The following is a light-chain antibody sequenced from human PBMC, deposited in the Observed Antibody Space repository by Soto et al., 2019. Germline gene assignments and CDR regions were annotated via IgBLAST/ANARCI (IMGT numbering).Light chain of an antibody. V-gene: IGKV1-39*01. CDR2: AAS. CDR3: QQSYSNVALT. J-gene: IGKJ4*01. CDR1: QYISSY. Sequence: DIQMTQAPSSLSASVEDRVTITCRASQYISSYLNWYQQKPGKAPKVLIYAASTLQSGDPSRFSGSGSGTDFTLTISNLQPEDFATYYCQQSYSNVALTFGGGTKVEIK.